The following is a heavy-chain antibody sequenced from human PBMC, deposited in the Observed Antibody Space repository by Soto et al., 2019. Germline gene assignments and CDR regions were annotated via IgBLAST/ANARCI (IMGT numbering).Heavy chain of an antibody. CDR2: ISGSGGGT. J-gene: IGHJ3*02. V-gene: IGHV3-53*05. CDR1: GFTVSSNY. D-gene: IGHD3-22*01. Sequence: PGGSLRLSCAASGFTVSSNYMSWVRQAPGKGLEWVSSISGSGGGTYYADSVKGRFIISRDNSKNTLDLQMNSLRAEDTAVYYCARADYYDSSGYYYPWAFDIWGQGTMVTVSS. CDR3: ARADYYDSSGYYYPWAFDI.